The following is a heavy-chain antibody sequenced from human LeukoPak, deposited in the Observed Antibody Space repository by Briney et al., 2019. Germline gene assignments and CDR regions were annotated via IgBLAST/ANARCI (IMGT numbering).Heavy chain of an antibody. J-gene: IGHJ4*02. V-gene: IGHV4-39*01. D-gene: IGHD3-3*01. CDR3: ARHRPPPYYDFWSGYQSYYFDY. CDR2: IYYSGST. Sequence: SETLSLTCTVSGGSISSSSYYWGWIRQPPGKGLEWIGSIYYSGSTYYNPSLKSRVTISVDTSKNQFSLKLSSVTAADTAVYYCARHRPPPYYDFWSGYQSYYFDYWGQGTLVTVSS. CDR1: GGSISSSSYY.